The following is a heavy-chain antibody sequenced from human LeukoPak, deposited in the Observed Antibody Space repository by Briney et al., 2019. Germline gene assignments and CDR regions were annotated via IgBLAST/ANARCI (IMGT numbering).Heavy chain of an antibody. Sequence: PGGFLRLSCAASGFTFNSYAMSWVRQAPGKGLEWVSAINDNGASTYHGDSVKGRFTISRDNSKNILYLQMNSLGAEDTAVYYCAKGSGRSRPYYFDYWGQGILVTVSS. CDR1: GFTFNSYA. J-gene: IGHJ4*02. CDR2: INDNGAST. CDR3: AKGSGRSRPYYFDY. D-gene: IGHD1-26*01. V-gene: IGHV3-23*01.